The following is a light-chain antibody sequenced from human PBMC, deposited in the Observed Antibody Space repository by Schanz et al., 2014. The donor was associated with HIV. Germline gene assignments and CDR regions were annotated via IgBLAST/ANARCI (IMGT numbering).Light chain of an antibody. Sequence: QSALTQPPSASGSPGQSVTISCTGASSDVAGYNFVSWYQQHPGKAPKLMIYEVSKLPSGVPDRFSGSKSGDTASLTVSGLQAEDEADYYCSSFSNSMTLLFGGGTKLTVL. J-gene: IGLJ2*01. CDR3: SSFSNSMTLL. CDR2: EVS. V-gene: IGLV2-8*01. CDR1: SSDVAGYNF.